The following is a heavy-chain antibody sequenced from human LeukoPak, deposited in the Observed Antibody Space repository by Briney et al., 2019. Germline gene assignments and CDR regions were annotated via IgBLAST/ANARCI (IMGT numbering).Heavy chain of an antibody. Sequence: GESLKISCKGSGYSFTSYWIGWVRQMPGKGLEWMGIIYPGDSDTRYSPSFQGQVTISADKSISTAYLQWSSLKASDTAMYYCARHWFHSSGWRFVDYWGQGTLVTVSS. D-gene: IGHD6-19*01. CDR2: IYPGDSDT. J-gene: IGHJ4*02. CDR3: ARHWFHSSGWRFVDY. V-gene: IGHV5-51*01. CDR1: GYSFTSYW.